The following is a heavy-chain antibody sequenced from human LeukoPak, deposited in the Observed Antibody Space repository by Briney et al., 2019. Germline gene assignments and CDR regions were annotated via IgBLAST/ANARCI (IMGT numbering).Heavy chain of an antibody. Sequence: SETLSLTCTVSGGSISSYYWSWIRQPAGKGLEWIGRIYNSGSTHYNPSLKSRVTISVDPSKNQFSLRLSSVTAADTAVYYCARAHHSGGWPFDPWGQGTLVTVSS. J-gene: IGHJ5*02. CDR2: IYNSGST. D-gene: IGHD6-19*01. CDR1: GGSISSYY. V-gene: IGHV4-4*07. CDR3: ARAHHSGGWPFDP.